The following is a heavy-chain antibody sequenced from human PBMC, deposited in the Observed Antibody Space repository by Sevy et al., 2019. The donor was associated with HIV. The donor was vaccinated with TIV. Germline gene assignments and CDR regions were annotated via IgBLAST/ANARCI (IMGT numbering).Heavy chain of an antibody. CDR2: IRSSSSYI. Sequence: GGSLRLSCAGSGFTFNSHTMNWVRQAPGKGLEWVSSIRSSSSYIYYGDSVKGRFTISRDNAKSSLFLQMNSLRAEDTAIYFCARVKDYGDYGAFDIWGQGTMVTVSS. CDR3: ARVKDYGDYGAFDI. D-gene: IGHD4-17*01. J-gene: IGHJ3*02. V-gene: IGHV3-21*01. CDR1: GFTFNSHT.